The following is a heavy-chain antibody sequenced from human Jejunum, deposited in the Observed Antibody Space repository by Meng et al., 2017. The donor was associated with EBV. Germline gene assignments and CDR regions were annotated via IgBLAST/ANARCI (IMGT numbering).Heavy chain of an antibody. CDR3: ARDKRGAGYCHDY. J-gene: IGHJ4*02. CDR2: INWDGRRT. CDR1: GFTLEDYG. Sequence: QLAGSGVGVVRPGGSLRLSWVASGFTLEDYGMNWVRQVPGKGLEWVATINWDGRRTGYADSVKGRFTISRDNAKNSLYLQMNSLRAEDTALYHCARDKRGAGYCHDYWGQGTLVTVSS. D-gene: IGHD2-2*03. V-gene: IGHV3-20*01.